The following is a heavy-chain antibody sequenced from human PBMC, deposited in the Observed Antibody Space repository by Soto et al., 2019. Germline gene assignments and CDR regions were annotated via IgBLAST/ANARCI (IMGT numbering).Heavy chain of an antibody. CDR1: GFTFSIYA. CDR3: AKGTVSVDTAMAEGFQY. Sequence: GGSLRLSCAASGFTFSIYAMRWVRHAPGKGLEWVSAISGSGGSTYYADSVKGRFTISRDNSKNTLYLQMNSLRAEDTAVYYCAKGTVSVDTAMAEGFQYWRQGTLVTVSS. D-gene: IGHD5-18*01. J-gene: IGHJ4*02. V-gene: IGHV3-23*01. CDR2: ISGSGGST.